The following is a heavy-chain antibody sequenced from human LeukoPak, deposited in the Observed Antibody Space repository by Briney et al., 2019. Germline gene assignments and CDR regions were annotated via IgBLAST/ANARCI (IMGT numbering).Heavy chain of an antibody. Sequence: GGSVSLSCAFSGCTFSNYWMTWIRQAPGKGLEWLANINGDGSEEQYVDSVKGRFTISKDKTKNSLYLQMNSLRAEDRAVYYCARNCGWYRLDYWRQGALATVSA. CDR3: ARNCGWYRLDY. J-gene: IGHJ4*02. CDR2: INGDGSEE. V-gene: IGHV3-7*01. CDR1: GCTFSNYW. D-gene: IGHD6-19*01.